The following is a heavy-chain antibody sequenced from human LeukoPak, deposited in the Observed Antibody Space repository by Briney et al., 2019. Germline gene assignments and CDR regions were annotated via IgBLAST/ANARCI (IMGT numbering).Heavy chain of an antibody. CDR2: INPNSGGT. CDR3: AREGIAAAGTSDY. CDR1: VYTFTGYY. V-gene: IGHV1-2*02. D-gene: IGHD6-13*01. J-gene: IGHJ4*02. Sequence: ASVKVSFKASVYTFTGYYMHWVRQAPGQGLEWMGWINPNSGGTNYAQKFQGRVTMTRDTSISTAYMELSRLRSDDTAVYYCAREGIAAAGTSDYWGQGTLVTVSS.